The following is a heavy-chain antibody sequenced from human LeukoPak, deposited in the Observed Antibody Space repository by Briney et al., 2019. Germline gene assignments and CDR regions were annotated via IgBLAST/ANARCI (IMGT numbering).Heavy chain of an antibody. D-gene: IGHD3-10*01. CDR3: ARDLGSAHYYGSGMVFDY. Sequence: ASVKVSCKASGYTFSSYAISWVRQAPGQGLEWMGSSYSGNTNYAQKFQGRVSMTTDTSTSTVYMELRSLTSDDTAVYYCARDLGSAHYYGSGMVFDYWGQGTLVTVSS. V-gene: IGHV1-18*01. J-gene: IGHJ4*02. CDR1: GYTFSSYA. CDR2: SSYSGNT.